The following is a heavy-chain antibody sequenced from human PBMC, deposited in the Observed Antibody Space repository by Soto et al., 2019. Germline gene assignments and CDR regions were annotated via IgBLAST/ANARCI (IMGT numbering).Heavy chain of an antibody. CDR3: ARRRSVLLWFGELLKDYYYYMDV. D-gene: IGHD3-10*01. J-gene: IGHJ6*03. Sequence: SETLSLTCTVSGGSISSSSYYWGWIRQPPGKGLEWIGSIYYSGSTYYNPSLKSRVTISVDTSKNQFSLKLSSVTAADTAVYYCARRRSVLLWFGELLKDYYYYMDVWGKGTTVTVSS. CDR1: GGSISSSSYY. V-gene: IGHV4-39*01. CDR2: IYYSGST.